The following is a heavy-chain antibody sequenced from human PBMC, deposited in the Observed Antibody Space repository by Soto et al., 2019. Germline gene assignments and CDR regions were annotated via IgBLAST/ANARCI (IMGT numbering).Heavy chain of an antibody. D-gene: IGHD2-2*01. CDR3: ALIKDCSRTDCYLASFDP. J-gene: IGHJ5*02. CDR1: GLSLSNGRLG. CDR2: IFSNDDK. V-gene: IGHV2-26*01. Sequence: QVTLKESGPVLVKPTETLTLTCTVSGLSLSNGRLGVSWIRQPPGKALEWHAHIFSNDDKSYSTSLKSRLTISKDTSRSQVVLTMTNMDPVDSATYYCALIKDCSRTDCYLASFDPWGQGTLVTVSS.